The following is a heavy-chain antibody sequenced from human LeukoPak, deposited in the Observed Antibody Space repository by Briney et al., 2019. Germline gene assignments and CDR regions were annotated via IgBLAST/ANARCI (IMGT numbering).Heavy chain of an antibody. CDR2: IIPIFGTA. J-gene: IGHJ4*02. CDR1: GYTFTGYY. D-gene: IGHD4-17*01. CDR3: ARSRIDHYGDYLDY. Sequence: SVKVSCKASGYTFTGYYMHWVRQAPGQRLEWMGGIIPIFGTANYAQKFQGRVTITADESTSTAYMELSSLRSEDTAVYYCARSRIDHYGDYLDYWGQGTLVTVSS. V-gene: IGHV1-69*13.